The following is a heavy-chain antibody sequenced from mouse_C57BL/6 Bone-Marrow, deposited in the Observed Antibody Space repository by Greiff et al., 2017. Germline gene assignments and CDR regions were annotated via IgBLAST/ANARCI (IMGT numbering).Heavy chain of an antibody. D-gene: IGHD1-1*01. CDR3: ARVYYGRALYYLDY. CDR1: GFTFSDYY. V-gene: IGHV5-16*01. J-gene: IGHJ2*01. Sequence: EVKLVESEGGLVQPGSSMKLSCTASGFTFSDYYMAWVRQVPEKGLEWVANINYDGSSTYYLDSLKGRFIISRDNAKNILYLQMSSLKSEDTATYYCARVYYGRALYYLDYWGQGTTLTVSS. CDR2: INYDGSST.